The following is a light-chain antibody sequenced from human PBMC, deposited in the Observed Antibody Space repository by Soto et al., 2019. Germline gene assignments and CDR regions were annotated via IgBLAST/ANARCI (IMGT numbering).Light chain of an antibody. V-gene: IGKV1-33*01. CDR3: EQYDGLHT. CDR1: QDISNY. Sequence: DNHMTHSPSSLSASVGDRVTITCQASQDISNYLNWYQQKPGKAPKVLIYDASNLGTGVPSRFSGSGSGTDFTFSISSLQPEDVGTYYCEQYDGLHTFGQGTRLEIK. J-gene: IGKJ5*01. CDR2: DAS.